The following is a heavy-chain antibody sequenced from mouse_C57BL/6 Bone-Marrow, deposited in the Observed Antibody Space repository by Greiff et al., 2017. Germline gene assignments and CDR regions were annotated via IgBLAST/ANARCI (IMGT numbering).Heavy chain of an antibody. D-gene: IGHD2-10*02. CDR3: TRDPSSNWFAY. Sequence: EVMLVESGEGLVKPGGSLKLSCAASGFTFSSYAMSWVRQTPEKRLEWVAYISSGGDYSYYADTVKGRFTISRDNARNTLYLQMSSLNSEDTAMYYCTRDPSSNWFAYWGQGTLVTVSA. J-gene: IGHJ3*01. CDR1: GFTFSSYA. V-gene: IGHV5-9-1*02. CDR2: ISSGGDYS.